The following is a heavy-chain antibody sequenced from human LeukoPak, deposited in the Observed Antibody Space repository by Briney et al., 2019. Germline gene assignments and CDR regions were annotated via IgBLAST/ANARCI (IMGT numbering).Heavy chain of an antibody. V-gene: IGHV5-51*01. CDR3: ARLIGYSYGYSGEFDY. J-gene: IGHJ4*02. D-gene: IGHD5-18*01. CDR2: IYPGDSDT. CDR1: GYRFTSDW. Sequence: GESLKISCKGSGYRFTSDWIGWVRQMPGKGLEWMGIIYPGDSDTRYSPSFQGQVTISADKSISTAYLQWSSLKASDTAMYYCARLIGYSYGYSGEFDYWGQGTLVTVSS.